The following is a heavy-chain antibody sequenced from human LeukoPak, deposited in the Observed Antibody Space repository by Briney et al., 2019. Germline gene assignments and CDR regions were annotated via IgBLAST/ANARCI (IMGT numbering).Heavy chain of an antibody. CDR3: ARDRYYYDSSGYYSTYGAFDI. J-gene: IGHJ3*02. Sequence: GGSLRLSCAASGFTFSSYSMNWVRQAPGKGLEWVSYISSSSSYIYYADSVKGRFTISRDNAKNSLYLQMNSLRAEDTAVYYCARDRYYYDSSGYYSTYGAFDIWGQGTMVTVSS. CDR2: ISSSSSYI. D-gene: IGHD3-22*01. V-gene: IGHV3-21*01. CDR1: GFTFSSYS.